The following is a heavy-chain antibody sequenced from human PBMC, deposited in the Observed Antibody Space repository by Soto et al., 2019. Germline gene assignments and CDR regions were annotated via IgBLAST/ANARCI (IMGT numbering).Heavy chain of an antibody. D-gene: IGHD6-6*01. V-gene: IGHV1-24*01. CDR2: FDPEDGET. Sequence: GASVKVSCKVSGYTLTELSMHWVRQAPGKGLEWMGGFDPEDGETIYAQKFQGRVTMTEDTSTDTAYMELSSLRSDDTAVYFCVRATAARQRDYSYHYYLHIWGKGTTVTVSS. CDR3: VRATAARQRDYSYHYYLHI. J-gene: IGHJ6*03. CDR1: GYTLTELS.